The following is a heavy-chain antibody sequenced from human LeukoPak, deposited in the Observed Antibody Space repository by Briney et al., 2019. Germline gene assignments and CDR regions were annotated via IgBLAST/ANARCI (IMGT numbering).Heavy chain of an antibody. Sequence: GGSLRLSCAASGFAFSNYAMSWVRQAPGQGLEWVSTLTDTGDSTFYADSVKGRFTISRDNSKNTLSLQMNSLRAEDTAVYFCAKGRGATSTSCYNYWGQGTLVTVPS. V-gene: IGHV3-23*01. CDR1: GFAFSNYA. D-gene: IGHD2-2*02. J-gene: IGHJ4*02. CDR3: AKGRGATSTSCYNY. CDR2: LTDTGDST.